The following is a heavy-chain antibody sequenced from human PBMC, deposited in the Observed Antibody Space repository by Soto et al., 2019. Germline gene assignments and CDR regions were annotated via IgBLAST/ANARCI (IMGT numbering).Heavy chain of an antibody. CDR3: ATAKGPMLQADYYYGMDV. D-gene: IGHD2-15*01. CDR1: GGTFSSYA. Sequence: SVKVSCKASGGTFSSYAISWVRQAPGQGLEWMGGIIPIFGTANYAQKFQGRVTITADESTSTAYMELSSLRSEDTAVYYCATAKGPMLQADYYYGMDVWGQGTTVTVSS. CDR2: IIPIFGTA. J-gene: IGHJ6*02. V-gene: IGHV1-69*13.